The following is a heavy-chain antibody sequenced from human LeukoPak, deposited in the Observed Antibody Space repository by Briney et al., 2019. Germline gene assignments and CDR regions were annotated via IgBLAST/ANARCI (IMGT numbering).Heavy chain of an antibody. Sequence: KPSETLSLTCTVSGGSMNNYYWSWIRQPPGKGLEWIGYISYSGSTNYNPSLRSRVTISVDTPKNQFSLKLSSVTAADTALYYCARYDYGDCWFDPWGQGTLVTVSS. J-gene: IGHJ5*02. CDR1: GGSMNNYY. V-gene: IGHV4-59*01. CDR2: ISYSGST. D-gene: IGHD4-17*01. CDR3: ARYDYGDCWFDP.